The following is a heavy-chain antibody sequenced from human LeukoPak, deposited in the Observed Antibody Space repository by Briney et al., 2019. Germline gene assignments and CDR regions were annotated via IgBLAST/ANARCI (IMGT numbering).Heavy chain of an antibody. V-gene: IGHV4-38-2*02. CDR1: GYSISSGYY. D-gene: IGHD6-19*01. Sequence: SETLSLTCTVSGYSISSGYYWGWIRQPPGKGLEWIGSIYHSGSTYYNPSLKSRVTISVDTSKNQFSLKLSSVTAADTAVYYCARAPHPSDFDYWGQGTLVTVSS. CDR3: ARAPHPSDFDY. J-gene: IGHJ4*02. CDR2: IYHSGST.